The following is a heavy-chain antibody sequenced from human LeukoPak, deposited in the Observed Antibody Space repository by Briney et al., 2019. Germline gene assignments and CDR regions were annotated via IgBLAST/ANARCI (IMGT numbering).Heavy chain of an antibody. J-gene: IGHJ4*02. CDR1: GGSISSYY. V-gene: IGHV4-59*01. Sequence: PSETLSLTCTVSGGSISSYYWSWIRQPPGKGLEWIGYIYYSGSTNYNPSLKSRATISVDTSKNQFSLKLSSVTAADTAVYYCARDSGSYLHLDYWGQGTLVTVSS. CDR3: ARDSGSYLHLDY. CDR2: IYYSGST. D-gene: IGHD1-26*01.